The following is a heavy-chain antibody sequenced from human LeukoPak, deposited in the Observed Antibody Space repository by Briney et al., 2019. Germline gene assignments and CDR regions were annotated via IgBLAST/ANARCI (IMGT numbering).Heavy chain of an antibody. V-gene: IGHV4-59*01. Sequence: SETLSLTCTVSGGSISSYCWSWIRQPPGKGLEWIGYIYYSGSTNYNPSLKSRVTISVDTSKNQFSLKLSSVTAADTAVYYCAGGAASIAAAGTRKTDYWGQGTLVTVSS. CDR3: AGGAASIAAAGTRKTDY. CDR1: GGSISSYC. D-gene: IGHD6-13*01. CDR2: IYYSGST. J-gene: IGHJ4*02.